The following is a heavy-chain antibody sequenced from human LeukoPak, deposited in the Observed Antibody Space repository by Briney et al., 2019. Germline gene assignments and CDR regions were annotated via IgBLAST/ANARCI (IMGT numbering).Heavy chain of an antibody. CDR3: ASSSMVRGRHAFDI. V-gene: IGHV1-8*01. CDR1: GYTFTSYD. Sequence: ASVKVSCKASGYTFTSYDINWVRQATGRGLEWMGWMNPNSGNTGYAQKFQGRVTMTRNTSISTAYMELSSLRSEDTAVYYCASSSMVRGRHAFDIWGQGTMVTVSS. CDR2: MNPNSGNT. J-gene: IGHJ3*02. D-gene: IGHD3-10*01.